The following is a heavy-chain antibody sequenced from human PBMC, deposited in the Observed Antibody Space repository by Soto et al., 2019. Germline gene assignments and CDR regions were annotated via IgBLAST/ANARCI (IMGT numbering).Heavy chain of an antibody. CDR2: INPSGGST. D-gene: IGHD6-13*01. J-gene: IGHJ4*02. Sequence: ASVKVSCKASGYTFTNYYIHWVRQAPGQGLEWMAIINPSGGSTNYAQKFQGRVTLARDTFTNTVYMELSSLRSEDTAIYYCARGLAAGDCWGQGTLVTVSS. V-gene: IGHV1-46*01. CDR3: ARGLAAGDC. CDR1: GYTFTNYY.